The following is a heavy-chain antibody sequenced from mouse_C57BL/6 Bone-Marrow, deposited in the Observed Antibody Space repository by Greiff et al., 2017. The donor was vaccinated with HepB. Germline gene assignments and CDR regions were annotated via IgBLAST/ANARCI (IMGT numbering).Heavy chain of an antibody. D-gene: IGHD2-1*01. Sequence: EVQRVESGGGLVKPGGSLKLSCAASGFTFSSYAMSWVRQTPEKRLEWVATISDGGSYTYYPDNVKGRFTISRDNAKNNLYLQMSHLKSEDTAMYYCARGSYGNYGGYAMDYWGQGTSVTVSS. V-gene: IGHV5-4*01. CDR3: ARGSYGNYGGYAMDY. CDR1: GFTFSSYA. J-gene: IGHJ4*01. CDR2: ISDGGSYT.